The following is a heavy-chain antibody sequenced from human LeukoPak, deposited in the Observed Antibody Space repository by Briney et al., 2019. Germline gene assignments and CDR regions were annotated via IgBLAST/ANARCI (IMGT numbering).Heavy chain of an antibody. V-gene: IGHV3-48*01. CDR1: GFTFTIFG. J-gene: IGHJ3*02. D-gene: IGHD3-3*01. Sequence: PGGSLRLSCATSGFTFTIFGINWVRQAPGKGPGWVSYIDARSGITYYADSVQGRFTISRDNAKESVFLQMNGLRVDDTAVYYCARTYDFGRGPPGDAFDNWGQGTPVIVSS. CDR3: ARTYDFGRGPPGDAFDN. CDR2: IDARSGIT.